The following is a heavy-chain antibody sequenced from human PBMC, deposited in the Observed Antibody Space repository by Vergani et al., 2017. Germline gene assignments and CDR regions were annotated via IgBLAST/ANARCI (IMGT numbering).Heavy chain of an antibody. V-gene: IGHV3-53*01. CDR1: GFTVSSNY. J-gene: IGHJ3*02. CDR2: IYSGGST. CDR3: ARGSEWELLDGAFYI. Sequence: EVQLVESGGGLIQPGGSLRLSCAASGFTVSSNYMSWVRQAPGKGLEWVSVIYSGGSTYYADSVKGRFTISRDNSKNTLYLQMNSLRAEDTAVYYCARGSEWELLDGAFYIWGQGTMVTVSS. D-gene: IGHD1-26*01.